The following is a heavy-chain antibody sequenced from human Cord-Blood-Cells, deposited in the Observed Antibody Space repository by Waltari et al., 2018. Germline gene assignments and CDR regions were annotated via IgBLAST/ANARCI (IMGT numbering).Heavy chain of an antibody. V-gene: IGHV4-34*01. CDR3: ASYYYDSSGPYDAFDI. J-gene: IGHJ3*02. CDR2: INHSGNT. D-gene: IGHD3-22*01. CDR1: GGSFSGYY. Sequence: QVQLQQWGAGLLKPSETLSLTCAVYGGSFSGYYWSWIRQPPGKGLEWIGEINHSGNTNYNPSLKSRVTISVDTSKNQFSLKLSSVTAADTAVYYCASYYYDSSGPYDAFDIWGQGTMVTVSS.